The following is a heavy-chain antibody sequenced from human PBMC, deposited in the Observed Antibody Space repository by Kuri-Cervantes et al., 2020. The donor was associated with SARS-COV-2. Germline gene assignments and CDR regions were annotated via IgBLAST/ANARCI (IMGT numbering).Heavy chain of an antibody. D-gene: IGHD4/OR15-4a*01. CDR1: GGSISSSSYY. V-gene: IGHV4-39*01. CDR2: IYYSGST. J-gene: IGHJ3*02. CDR3: ARHVPSPDYGARLDAFDI. Sequence: SETLSLTCTVSGGSISSSSYYWGWIRQPPGKGLEWIGSIYYSGSTYYNPSLKSRVTISVDTSKNQFSLKLSSVTAADTAVYYCARHVPSPDYGARLDAFDIWGQGTMVTVSS.